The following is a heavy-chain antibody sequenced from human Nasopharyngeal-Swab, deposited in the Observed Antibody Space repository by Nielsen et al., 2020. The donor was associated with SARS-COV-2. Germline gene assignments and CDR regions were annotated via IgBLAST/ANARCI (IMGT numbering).Heavy chain of an antibody. J-gene: IGHJ4*02. Sequence: SETLSLTCTVSGGSIRSSSYYWGWIRQPPGKGLEWIGSIYYTGNTYYNPSLKRRLTMLIDTSNNQFSLKLNSVTAADTAVYYCARDRESSGYYQTFDYWGQGTLVTVSS. D-gene: IGHD3-22*01. CDR1: GGSIRSSSYY. V-gene: IGHV4-39*07. CDR3: ARDRESSGYYQTFDY. CDR2: IYYTGNT.